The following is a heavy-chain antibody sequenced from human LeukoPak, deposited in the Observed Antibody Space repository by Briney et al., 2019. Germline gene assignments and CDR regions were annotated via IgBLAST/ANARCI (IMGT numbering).Heavy chain of an antibody. D-gene: IGHD2-21*02. Sequence: SETLSLTCTVSGYSISSGYYWGWIRQPPGKGLEWIANIYHSGNTYYNPSLKSRVTISVDTSKNHFSLKLSSVTAADTAVYYCAREGLSYCGSDCYPYYYYYYMDVWGKGTTVTISS. V-gene: IGHV4-38-2*02. CDR2: IYHSGNT. CDR1: GYSISSGYY. CDR3: AREGLSYCGSDCYPYYYYYYMDV. J-gene: IGHJ6*03.